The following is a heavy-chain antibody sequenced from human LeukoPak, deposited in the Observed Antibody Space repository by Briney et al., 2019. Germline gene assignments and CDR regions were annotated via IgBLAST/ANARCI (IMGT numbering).Heavy chain of an antibody. CDR2: INHSGST. Sequence: PSETLSLTCAVYGGSFSGYYWSWIRQPPGKGLEWIGEINHSGSTNYNPSLKSRVTISVDTSKNQFSLKLSSVTAADTAVYYCARGVYYDFWSGYYSAPAPSYMDVWGKGTTVTVSS. D-gene: IGHD3-3*01. CDR3: ARGVYYDFWSGYYSAPAPSYMDV. V-gene: IGHV4-34*01. J-gene: IGHJ6*03. CDR1: GGSFSGYY.